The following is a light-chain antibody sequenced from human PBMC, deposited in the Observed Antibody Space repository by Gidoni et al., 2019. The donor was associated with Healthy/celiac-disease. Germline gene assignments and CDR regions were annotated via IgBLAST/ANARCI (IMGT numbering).Light chain of an antibody. Sequence: DIQITHSPSSLSASVGDRVTITCRASQSISSYLNWYQQKPGKAPKLLIYAASSLQSGVPSRFSGSGSGTDFTITISRLQPEDFATYYCQQSYSTPGTFGQGTKVEIK. CDR1: QSISSY. CDR2: AAS. CDR3: QQSYSTPGT. V-gene: IGKV1-39*01. J-gene: IGKJ1*01.